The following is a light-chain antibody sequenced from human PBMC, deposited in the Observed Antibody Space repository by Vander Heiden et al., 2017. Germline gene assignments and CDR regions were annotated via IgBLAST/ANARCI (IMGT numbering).Light chain of an antibody. CDR3: LLYYGGAQHWV. Sequence: QTVVTQEPSLPVSPGGTVTPPCTSSTGTATTGYDPNWFQQKPGQAPRALIYSTSNKHSWTPARFAGSLLGGKAALTLSSVQPEDEAEYYCLLYYGGAQHWVFGGGTRLTVL. V-gene: IGLV7-43*01. CDR1: TGTATTGYD. J-gene: IGLJ3*02. CDR2: STS.